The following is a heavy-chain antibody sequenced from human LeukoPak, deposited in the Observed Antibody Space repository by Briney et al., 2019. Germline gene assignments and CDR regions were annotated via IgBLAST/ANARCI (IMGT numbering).Heavy chain of an antibody. CDR3: ARGGCSSDWAFDY. CDR1: GFTLSSYA. Sequence: GGSLRLSCAASGFTLSSYAMSWVRQAPGKGLEWVSAISGSAGDTFYADSVKGRFTLSRDNSKNTLYLQMNSLRAEDTAAYYCARGGCSSDWAFDYWGQGTLVTVSS. D-gene: IGHD2-2*01. V-gene: IGHV3-23*01. CDR2: ISGSAGDT. J-gene: IGHJ4*02.